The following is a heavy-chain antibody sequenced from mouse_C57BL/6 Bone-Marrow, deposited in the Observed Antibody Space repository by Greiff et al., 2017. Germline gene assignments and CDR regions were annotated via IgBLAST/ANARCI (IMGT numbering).Heavy chain of an antibody. CDR1: GFNIKDDY. Sequence: VTLKVSGAELVRPGASVKLSCTASGFNIKDDYIHWVKQRPEQGLEWIGWIDPEIGDTEYASKFQGKATITSDTSSNTAYLQLSSLTSEDTAVYYCSSLDGNYFDFWGQGTPLTVAS. D-gene: IGHD2-1*01. J-gene: IGHJ2*01. V-gene: IGHV14-4*01. CDR2: IDPEIGDT. CDR3: SSLDGNYFDF.